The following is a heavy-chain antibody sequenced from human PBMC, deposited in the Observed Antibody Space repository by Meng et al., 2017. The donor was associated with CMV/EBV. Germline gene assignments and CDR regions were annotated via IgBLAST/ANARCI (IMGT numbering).Heavy chain of an antibody. CDR2: IISDGSST. D-gene: IGHD1-26*01. V-gene: IGHV3-74*01. J-gene: IGHJ3*02. Sequence: GESLKISCAASGFTFSNYWMHWVRQPPGKGLVWVSRIISDGSSTNYADSVKGRFTISRDNAKNTLYLQMNSLRAEDTALYHCARVGYSGSYYDDAFDIWGQGTMVTVSS. CDR1: GFTFSNYW. CDR3: ARVGYSGSYYDDAFDI.